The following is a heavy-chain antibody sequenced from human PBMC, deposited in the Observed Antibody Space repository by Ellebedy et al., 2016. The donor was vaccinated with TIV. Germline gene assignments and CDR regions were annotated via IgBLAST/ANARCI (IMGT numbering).Heavy chain of an antibody. CDR2: IYYSGST. Sequence: MPSETLSLTCTVSGGSIPGYYXXWIRHPPGKGLEWIGYIYYSGSTNYNPSLKSRVTISGDTSKNQFSLKLSSVTAADTAVYYCARLDGYNFDYWGQGTLVTVSS. CDR3: ARLDGYNFDY. CDR1: GGSIPGYY. J-gene: IGHJ4*02. V-gene: IGHV4-59*01. D-gene: IGHD5-24*01.